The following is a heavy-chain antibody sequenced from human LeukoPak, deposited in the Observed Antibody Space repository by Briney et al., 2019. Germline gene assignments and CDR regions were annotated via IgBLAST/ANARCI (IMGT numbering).Heavy chain of an antibody. V-gene: IGHV1-69*13. CDR2: IIPIFGTA. CDR3: ASPRASYCGGDCYSEFDY. Sequence: ASVKVSCEASGGTFSSYAISWVRQAPGQGLEWMGGIIPIFGTANYAQKFQGRVTITADESTSTAYMELSSLRSEDTAVYYCASPRASYCGGDCYSEFDYWGQGTLVTVSS. J-gene: IGHJ4*02. D-gene: IGHD2-21*02. CDR1: GGTFSSYA.